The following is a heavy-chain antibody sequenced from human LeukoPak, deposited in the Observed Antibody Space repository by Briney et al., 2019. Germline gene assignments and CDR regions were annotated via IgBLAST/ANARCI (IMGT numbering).Heavy chain of an antibody. CDR1: GFTFTTYW. J-gene: IGHJ6*02. Sequence: PGGSLRLSCAASGFTFTTYWMHWVRQAPGKGLVWVSHINSDGSITSYADSVKGRFTISRDNAKNSLYLQMNSLRDEDTAVYYCARAMDVRGQGTTVTVS. CDR3: ARAMDV. CDR2: INSDGSIT. V-gene: IGHV3-74*01.